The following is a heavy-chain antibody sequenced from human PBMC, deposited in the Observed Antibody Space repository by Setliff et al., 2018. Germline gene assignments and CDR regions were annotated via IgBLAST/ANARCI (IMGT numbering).Heavy chain of an antibody. J-gene: IGHJ3*02. V-gene: IGHV4-34*01. CDR3: AREAPGYAFDI. CDR2: INHSGST. D-gene: IGHD1-1*01. CDR1: GGSFSGYY. Sequence: SETLSLTCAVYGGSFSGYYWSWIRQPPGKGLEWIGEINHSGSTYYNPSLKSRVTISVDTSKNQFSLKLSSVTAADTAVYYCAREAPGYAFDIWGQGTMVTVSS.